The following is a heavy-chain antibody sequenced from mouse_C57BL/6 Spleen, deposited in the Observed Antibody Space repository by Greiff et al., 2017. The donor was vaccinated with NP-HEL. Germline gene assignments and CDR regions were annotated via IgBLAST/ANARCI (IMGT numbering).Heavy chain of an antibody. Sequence: LQQPGAELVKPGASVKLSCKASGYTFTSYWMHWVKQRPGRGLEWIGRIDPNSGGTKYNEKFKSKATLTVDKPSSTAYMQLSILTSEDSAVYYCAREDLLLRSLCVWGTGTTVTVSS. CDR1: GYTFTSYW. J-gene: IGHJ1*03. D-gene: IGHD1-1*01. CDR2: IDPNSGGT. V-gene: IGHV1-72*01. CDR3: AREDLLLRSLCV.